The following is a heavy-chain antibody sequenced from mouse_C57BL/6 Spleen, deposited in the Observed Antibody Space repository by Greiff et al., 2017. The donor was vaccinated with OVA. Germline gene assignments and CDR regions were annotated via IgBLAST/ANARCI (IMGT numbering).Heavy chain of an antibody. CDR3: ARLRGSGYVDWFAY. V-gene: IGHV5-12*01. D-gene: IGHD3-2*02. Sequence: EVQRVESGGGLVQPGGSLKLSCAASGFTFSDYYMYWVRQTPEKRLEWVAYISNGGGSTYYPDTVKGRFTISRDNAKNTLYLQMSRLKSEDTAMYYCARLRGSGYVDWFAYWGQGTLVTVSA. CDR1: GFTFSDYY. CDR2: ISNGGGST. J-gene: IGHJ3*01.